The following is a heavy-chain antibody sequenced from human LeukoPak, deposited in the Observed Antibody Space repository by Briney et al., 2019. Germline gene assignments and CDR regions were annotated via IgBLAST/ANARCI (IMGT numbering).Heavy chain of an antibody. Sequence: GGSLRLSCSASGFTLSNYWIHWVRQAPGKGLVWVSRINTDGSSTNYADSVRGRFTVSRDNAKNTLDLQMNSLRAEDTAVYYCAELGITMIGGVWGKGTTVTISS. D-gene: IGHD3-10*02. CDR1: GFTLSNYW. CDR3: AELGITMIGGV. V-gene: IGHV3-74*01. CDR2: INTDGSST. J-gene: IGHJ6*04.